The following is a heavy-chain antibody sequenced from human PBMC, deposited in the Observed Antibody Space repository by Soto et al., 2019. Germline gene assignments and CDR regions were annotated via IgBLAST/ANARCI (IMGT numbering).Heavy chain of an antibody. J-gene: IGHJ6*03. CDR3: ARDPGLAAAGTHYYYMDV. D-gene: IGHD6-13*01. V-gene: IGHV1-3*01. Sequence: ASVKVSCKASGYTFTSYAMHWVRQAPGQRLEWMGWINAGNGNTKYSQKFQGRVTITRDTSASTAYMELSSLRSEDTAAYYCARDPGLAAAGTHYYYMDVWGKGTTVTVSS. CDR2: INAGNGNT. CDR1: GYTFTSYA.